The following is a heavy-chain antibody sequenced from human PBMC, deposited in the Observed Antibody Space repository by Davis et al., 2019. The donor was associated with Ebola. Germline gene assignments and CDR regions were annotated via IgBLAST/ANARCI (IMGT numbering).Heavy chain of an antibody. J-gene: IGHJ6*02. CDR3: ARTWFGDFDYYYGMDV. D-gene: IGHD3-10*01. CDR2: IYPGDSDT. V-gene: IGHV5-51*01. CDR1: GYSFTSYW. Sequence: GESLKISCKGSGYSFTSYWIGWVRQMPGKGLEWMGIIYPGDSDTRYSPSFQGQVTISADKSISTAYLQWSSLKASDTAMYYCARTWFGDFDYYYGMDVWGQGTTVTVSS.